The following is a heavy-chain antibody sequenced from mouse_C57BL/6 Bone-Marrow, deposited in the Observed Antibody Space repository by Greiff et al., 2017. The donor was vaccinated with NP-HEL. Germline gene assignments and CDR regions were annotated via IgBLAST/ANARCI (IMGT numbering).Heavy chain of an antibody. Sequence: EVMLVESGAGLVKPGGSLKLSCAASGFTFSSYAMSWVRQTPEKRLEWVAYISSGGDYIYYADTVKGRFTISRDNARNTLYLQMSSLKSEDTAMYYSTRCYYGISYAMDYWGQGTSVTVSS. CDR2: ISSGGDYI. V-gene: IGHV5-9-1*02. CDR1: GFTFSSYA. J-gene: IGHJ4*01. D-gene: IGHD1-1*01. CDR3: TRCYYGISYAMDY.